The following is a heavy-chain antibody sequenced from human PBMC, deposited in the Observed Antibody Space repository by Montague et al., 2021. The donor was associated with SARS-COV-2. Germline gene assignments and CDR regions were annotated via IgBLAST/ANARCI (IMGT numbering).Heavy chain of an antibody. J-gene: IGHJ4*02. CDR3: AKSADHNYFLDS. V-gene: IGHV4-59*01. CDR1: GGSITSYY. CDR2: IYYSGST. Sequence: SETLSLTCTVSGGSITSYYWSWIRQPPGKGLEYIGYIYYSGSTNYNPSPKSRVTMSVDKSNNLFSLELSSVTAVDTAVYYCAKSADHNYFLDSWGQGTPVTVSS. D-gene: IGHD5-24*01.